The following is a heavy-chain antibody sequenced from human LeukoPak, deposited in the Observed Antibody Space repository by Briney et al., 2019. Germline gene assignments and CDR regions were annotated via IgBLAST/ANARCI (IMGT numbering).Heavy chain of an antibody. D-gene: IGHD6-19*01. V-gene: IGHV4-38-2*01. J-gene: IGHJ4*02. Sequence: PSETLSLTCAVSGYSISSGYYWGWIRPPPGKGLEWIGSIYHSGSTYYNPSLKSRVTISVDTSKNQFSLKLSSVTATDTAVYYCAIGPGYSSGWYLYWGQGTLVTVSS. CDR1: GYSISSGYY. CDR3: AIGPGYSSGWYLY. CDR2: IYHSGST.